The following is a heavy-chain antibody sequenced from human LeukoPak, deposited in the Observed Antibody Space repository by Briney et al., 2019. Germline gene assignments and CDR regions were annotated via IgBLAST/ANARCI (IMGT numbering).Heavy chain of an antibody. J-gene: IGHJ3*01. D-gene: IGHD2-15*01. V-gene: IGHV3-11*04. CDR1: GFILGDYY. CDR2: ISIRGGAI. Sequence: GGSLRLSYAASGFILGDYYMTWIRQAPGKGLEWGSTISIRGGAINYADSVRGRFTISRDNTNYPLYLQMSSLRAEDTATYYCARDSPERYCSGTSCFIDAFNVSGHGTMVTVSS. CDR3: ARDSPERYCSGTSCFIDAFNV.